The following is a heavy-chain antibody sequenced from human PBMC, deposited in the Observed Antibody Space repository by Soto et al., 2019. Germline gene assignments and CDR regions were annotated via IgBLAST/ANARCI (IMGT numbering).Heavy chain of an antibody. V-gene: IGHV3-21*01. CDR2: IISSSSYI. D-gene: IGHD2-2*02. CDR3: SGVPAYCTSSSCYSRGDH. CDR1: GFTFSTYS. Sequence: GGSLRLSCAASGFTFSTYSMNWVRQAPGQGLGWVASIISSSSYIYYADSVRVRFAISRDNAKASLFLQMNSLRAEDTAVYYCSGVPAYCTSSSCYSRGDHWGQGTLVTVSS. J-gene: IGHJ4*02.